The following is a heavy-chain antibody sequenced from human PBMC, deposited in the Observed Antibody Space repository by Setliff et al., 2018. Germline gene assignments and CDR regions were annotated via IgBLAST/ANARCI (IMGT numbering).Heavy chain of an antibody. D-gene: IGHD2-21*02. CDR1: GGTFSSYA. J-gene: IGHJ6*02. Sequence: SVKVSCKASGGTFSSYAVSWVRQAPGQGLEWMGGIIXXLGIANYAQKFQGRVTITADESTSTAYMELSSLRSEDTAVYYCARRYCGGDCSAYGMDVWGQGTTVTVSS. CDR3: ARRYCGGDCSAYGMDV. V-gene: IGHV1-69*10. CDR2: IIXXLGIA.